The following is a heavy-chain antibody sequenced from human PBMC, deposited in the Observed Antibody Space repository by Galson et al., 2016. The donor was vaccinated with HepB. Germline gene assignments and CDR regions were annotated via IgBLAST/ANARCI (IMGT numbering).Heavy chain of an antibody. V-gene: IGHV1-18*01. CDR3: GGVRNWLWHCGIDCSSSDYYGRDV. Sequence: SVKVSCKASGYTFTTYGITWVRQAPGQGLEWMGWITTYNGNTKYAEKLQGRVTMTTDTSTTTAYMELRSLRSDDTAVYYCGGVRNWLWHCGIDCSSSDYYGRDVWGQGTTVTVSS. CDR2: ITTYNGNT. J-gene: IGHJ6*02. CDR1: GYTFTTYG. D-gene: IGHD2-21*02.